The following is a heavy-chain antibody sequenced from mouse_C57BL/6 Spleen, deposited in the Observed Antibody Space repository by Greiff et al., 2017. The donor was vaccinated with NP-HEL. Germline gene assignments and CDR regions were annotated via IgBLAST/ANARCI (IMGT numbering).Heavy chain of an antibody. CDR1: GFSLTSYG. J-gene: IGHJ4*01. D-gene: IGHD3-3*01. CDR3: AWGGQGAMDH. Sequence: VKLMESGPGLVQPSQSLSITCTVSGFSLTSYGVHWVHQSPGKGLEWLGVIWRGGSTDYNAAFMSGLGITKDNSKSQVFFKMNRLQADDTAIYCCAWGGQGAMDHWGQGTSVTVSS. V-gene: IGHV2-5*01. CDR2: IWRGGST.